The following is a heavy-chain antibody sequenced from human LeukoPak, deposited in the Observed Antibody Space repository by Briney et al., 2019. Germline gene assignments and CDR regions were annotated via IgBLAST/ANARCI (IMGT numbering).Heavy chain of an antibody. D-gene: IGHD6-19*01. CDR3: AKDMGTSVLGRTKES. V-gene: IGHV3-7*01. J-gene: IGHJ5*02. CDR2: IKQDGSEK. CDR1: GFTFSSYW. Sequence: PGGSLRLSCSASGFTFSSYWMSWVRQAPGKGLEWVANIKQDGSEKYYVDSVKGRFTISRDNAKNSLSLQMNSLRAEDTAVYYCAKDMGTSVLGRTKESWGQGTLVIVSS.